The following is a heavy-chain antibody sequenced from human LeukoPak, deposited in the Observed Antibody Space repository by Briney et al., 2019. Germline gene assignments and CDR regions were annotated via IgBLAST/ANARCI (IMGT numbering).Heavy chain of an antibody. D-gene: IGHD2-2*01. Sequence: SETLSLTCTVSGGSISSSSYYWGWIRQPPGKGLEWIGSIYYSGSTYYNPSLKSRVTISVDTSKNQFSLKLSSVTAADTAVYYCARRGLDCSSTSCPFDYWGQGTLVTVSS. CDR3: ARRGLDCSSTSCPFDY. CDR2: IYYSGST. J-gene: IGHJ4*02. CDR1: GGSISSSSYY. V-gene: IGHV4-39*01.